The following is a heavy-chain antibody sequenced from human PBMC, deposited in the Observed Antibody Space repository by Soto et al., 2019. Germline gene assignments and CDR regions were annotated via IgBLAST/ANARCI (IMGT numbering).Heavy chain of an antibody. CDR3: AKVQEYYYDSSGYYYAPFDY. CDR1: GGSFSGYY. CDR2: INHSGST. D-gene: IGHD3-22*01. J-gene: IGHJ4*02. Sequence: PSETLSLTCAVYGGSFSGYYWSWIRQPPGKGLEWIGEINHSGSTNYNPSLKSRVTISVDTSKNQFSLKLSSVTAADTAVYYCAKVQEYYYDSSGYYYAPFDYWGQGTLVTVSS. V-gene: IGHV4-34*01.